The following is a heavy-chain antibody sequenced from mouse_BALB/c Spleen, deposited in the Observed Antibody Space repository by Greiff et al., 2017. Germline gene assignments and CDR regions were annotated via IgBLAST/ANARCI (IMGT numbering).Heavy chain of an antibody. CDR1: GYTFSSYW. CDR2: ILPGSGST. Sequence: VKLVESGAELMKPGASVKISCKATGYTFSSYWIEWVKQRPGHGLEWIGEILPGSGSTNYNEKFKGKATFTADTSSNTAYMQLSSLTSEDSAVYYCARWGGGVYDYDFAYWGQGTLVTVSA. J-gene: IGHJ3*01. V-gene: IGHV1-9*01. CDR3: ARWGGGVYDYDFAY. D-gene: IGHD2-4*01.